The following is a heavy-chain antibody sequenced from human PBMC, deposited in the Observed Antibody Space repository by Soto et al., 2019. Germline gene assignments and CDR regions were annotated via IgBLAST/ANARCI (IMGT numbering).Heavy chain of an antibody. D-gene: IGHD3-3*01. J-gene: IGHJ4*02. CDR1: VGSFSGYD. Sequence: PSETLSLTCAFYVGSFSGYDWSWIRLPPGKGLEWIGDINHSGSTNYNPSLKSRVTISVDTSKNQFSLTVSSVTAADSTVYYCARGSRPHGLFEVAGYFDYWGQGALVTVSS. V-gene: IGHV4-34*01. CDR2: INHSGST. CDR3: ARGSRPHGLFEVAGYFDY.